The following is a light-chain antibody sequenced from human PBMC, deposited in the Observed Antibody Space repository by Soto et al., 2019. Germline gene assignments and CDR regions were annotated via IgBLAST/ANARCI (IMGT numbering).Light chain of an antibody. J-gene: IGKJ1*01. CDR1: QGISTW. CDR3: QQGNSFTWT. CDR2: LVS. Sequence: DIQMTQSPSSVSASVGDKVTITCRASQGISTWLAWYQQKPGKAPKLLIHLVSSLQIGVPSRFSGSGSGTDFTLPISSLQPEDFATYYWQQGNSFTWTYGQGTKGQIK. V-gene: IGKV1-12*01.